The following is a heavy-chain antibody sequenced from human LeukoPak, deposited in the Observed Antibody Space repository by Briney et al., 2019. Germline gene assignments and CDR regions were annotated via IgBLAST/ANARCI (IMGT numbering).Heavy chain of an antibody. CDR3: AGHHPRNTVDF. CDR1: GGSISSYY. Sequence: PSETLSLTCTDSGGSISSYYWSWIRQPPGKGLEWIAYISDIGSINYNPSLKSRVTISLETSKNQFSLKLSSVTAADTAVYYCAGHHPRNTVDFWGQGTLVTVSS. CDR2: ISDIGSI. J-gene: IGHJ4*02. D-gene: IGHD2/OR15-2a*01. V-gene: IGHV4-59*08.